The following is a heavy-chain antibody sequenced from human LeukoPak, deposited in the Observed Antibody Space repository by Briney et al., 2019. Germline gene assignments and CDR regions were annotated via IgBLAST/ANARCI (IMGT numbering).Heavy chain of an antibody. V-gene: IGHV3-23*01. CDR3: AKDLLPTTVVHPPGDI. CDR1: AFTFSSYA. CDR2: NSGSGGST. D-gene: IGHD4-23*01. J-gene: IGHJ3*02. Sequence: PGGSLRLSCAATAFTFSSYAMSWVRQAPGKGLEWVSANSGSGGSTYYADSVKGRFTISRDNSKNTLYLQMNSLRAEDTAVYYCAKDLLPTTVVHPPGDIWGQGTMVTVSS.